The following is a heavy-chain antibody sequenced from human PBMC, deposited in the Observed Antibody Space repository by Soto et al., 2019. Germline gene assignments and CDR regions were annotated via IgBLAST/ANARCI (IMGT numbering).Heavy chain of an antibody. CDR3: GREPNLFFSVTECYVH. CDR1: GFTFSNYA. D-gene: IGHD3-10*02. CDR2: ISSYSDIT. J-gene: IGHJ4*02. Sequence: GGSLRLSCAASGFTFSNYAMNWVRQAPGKGLEWVSAISSYSDITYYADSVKGRFIISRDNARDSLFLQMNSLRAEDTAVYYCGREPNLFFSVTECYVHWGQGTLVTVSS. V-gene: IGHV3-21*01.